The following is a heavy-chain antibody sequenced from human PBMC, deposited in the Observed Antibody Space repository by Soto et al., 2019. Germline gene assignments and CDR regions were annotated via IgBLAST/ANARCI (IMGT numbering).Heavy chain of an antibody. D-gene: IGHD3-10*01. CDR1: GFTFSSYW. CDR3: ARVVLWFGELSVGTFDY. Sequence: EVQLVESGGGLVQPGGSLRLSCAASGFTFSSYWMSWVRQAPGKGLEWVANIKQDGSEKYYVDSVKGRFTISRDNAKNSLYLQMNSLRAEDTAVYYCARVVLWFGELSVGTFDYWGQGTLVTVSS. CDR2: IKQDGSEK. J-gene: IGHJ4*02. V-gene: IGHV3-7*01.